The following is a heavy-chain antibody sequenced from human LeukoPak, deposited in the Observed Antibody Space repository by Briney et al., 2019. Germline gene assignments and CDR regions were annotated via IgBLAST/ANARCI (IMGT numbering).Heavy chain of an antibody. J-gene: IGHJ4*02. CDR3: ARGTPKRENYFDY. CDR1: GFNFNKYD. Sequence: GGSLRLSCAASGFNFNKYDMTWARQAPGKGLEWVANIKQDGSEKYYVDSVKGRFTISRDNAKNSLYLQMNSLRAEDTAVYYCARGTPKRENYFDYWGQGTLVTVSS. D-gene: IGHD2-2*01. CDR2: IKQDGSEK. V-gene: IGHV3-7*01.